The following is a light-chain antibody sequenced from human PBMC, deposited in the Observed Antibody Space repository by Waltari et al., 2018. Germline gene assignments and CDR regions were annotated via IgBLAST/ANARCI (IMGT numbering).Light chain of an antibody. J-gene: IGLJ2*01. V-gene: IGLV2-14*03. Sequence: QSALTQPASVSGSPGQSITISCTGTSSEVGGYNYDSGYQQHPGKAPKRMIYDVSNRPSEVSHRLSGSKSSNTASLTISGLQAEDEADYYCSSYTSSSTYVVFGGGTKLTVL. CDR1: SSEVGGYNY. CDR3: SSYTSSSTYVV. CDR2: DVS.